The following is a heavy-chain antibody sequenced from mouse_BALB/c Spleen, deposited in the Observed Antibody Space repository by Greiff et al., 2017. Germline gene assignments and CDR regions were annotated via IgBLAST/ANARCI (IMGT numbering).Heavy chain of an antibody. D-gene: IGHD1-1*01. CDR1: GYTFTSYD. J-gene: IGHJ4*01. CDR2: IYPGDGST. V-gene: IGHV1S33*01. CDR3: ARWVVVARGGAMDY. Sequence: SGPELVKPGALVKISCKASGYTFTSYDINWVKQRPGQGLEWIGWIYPGDGSTKYNEKFKGKATLTADKSSSTAYMQLSSLTSENSAVYNCARWVVVARGGAMDYWGQGTSVTVSS.